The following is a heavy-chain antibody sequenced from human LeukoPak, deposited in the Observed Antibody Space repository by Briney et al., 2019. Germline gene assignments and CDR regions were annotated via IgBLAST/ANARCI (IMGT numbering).Heavy chain of an antibody. J-gene: IGHJ6*03. CDR1: GGTFSSYA. Sequence: GASVKVSCKASGGTFSSYAISWVRQAPGQGLEWMGWISAYNGNTNYAQKLQGRVTMTTDTSTSTAYMELRSLRSDDTAVYYCARVEMRLWLPYYYYYMDVWGKGTTVTVSS. V-gene: IGHV1-18*01. D-gene: IGHD5-18*01. CDR2: ISAYNGNT. CDR3: ARVEMRLWLPYYYYYMDV.